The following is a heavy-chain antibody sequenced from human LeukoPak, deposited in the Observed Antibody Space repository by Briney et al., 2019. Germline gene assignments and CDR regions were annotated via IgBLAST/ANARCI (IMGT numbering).Heavy chain of an antibody. CDR1: GGSISDYY. CDR2: IYYSGST. D-gene: IGHD1-26*01. CDR3: ASRSGSYSRGGFDP. J-gene: IGHJ5*02. V-gene: IGHV4-59*12. Sequence: SETLSLTCTVSGGSISDYYWTWIRQPPGKGLEWIGYIYYSGSTYYNPSLKSRVTISVDTSKNQFSLKLSSETAADTAVYYCASRSGSYSRGGFDPWGQGTLVTVSS.